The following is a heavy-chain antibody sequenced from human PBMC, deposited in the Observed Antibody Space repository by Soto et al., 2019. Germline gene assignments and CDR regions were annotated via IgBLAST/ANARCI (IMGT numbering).Heavy chain of an antibody. V-gene: IGHV1-58*02. CDR2: IVVGSGNT. CDR1: GSTFTSSA. D-gene: IGHD2-2*01. Sequence: PVKLSCKASGSTFTSSAMQWVRQPRGQRLERIGWIVVGSGNTNYAQKFQERVTITRDMSTSTAYMELSSLRSEDTAVYYCAAVPAAAIMFAQFCYCGRGTLVTVSS. J-gene: IGHJ4*02. CDR3: AAVPAAAIMFAQFCY.